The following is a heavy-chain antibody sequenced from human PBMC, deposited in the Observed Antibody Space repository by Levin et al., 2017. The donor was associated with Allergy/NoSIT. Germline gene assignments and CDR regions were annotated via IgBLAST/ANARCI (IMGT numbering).Heavy chain of an antibody. CDR3: AREEDTAMERGFDY. Sequence: PSETLSLTCAVYGGSFSGYYWSWIRQPPGKGLEWIGEINHSGSTNYNPSLKSRVTISVDTSKNQFSLKLSSVTAADTAVYYCAREEDTAMERGFDYWGQGTLVTVSS. CDR1: GGSFSGYY. J-gene: IGHJ4*02. CDR2: INHSGST. D-gene: IGHD5-18*01. V-gene: IGHV4-34*01.